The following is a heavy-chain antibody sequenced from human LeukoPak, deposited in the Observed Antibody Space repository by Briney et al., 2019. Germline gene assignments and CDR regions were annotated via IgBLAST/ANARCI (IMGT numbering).Heavy chain of an antibody. J-gene: IGHJ4*02. D-gene: IGHD3-10*01. CDR2: IYYSGST. V-gene: IGHV4-61*08. Sequence: PSQTLSLTCTVSGGSISSGGYYWSWIRQPPGKGLEWIGYIYYSGSTNYNPSLKSRVTISVDTSKNQFSLKLSSVTAADTAVYYCARIGKLWFGGNSGFDYWGQGTLVTVSS. CDR1: GGSISSGGYY. CDR3: ARIGKLWFGGNSGFDY.